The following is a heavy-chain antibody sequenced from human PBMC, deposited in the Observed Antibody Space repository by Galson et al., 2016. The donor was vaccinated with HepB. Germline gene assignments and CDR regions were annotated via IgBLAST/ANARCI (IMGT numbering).Heavy chain of an antibody. J-gene: IGHJ4*02. CDR1: GASISGTEYY. D-gene: IGHD6-13*01. CDR3: VRLGTAAAVANRRGSVY. Sequence: SETLSLTCSVSGASISGTEYYWGWFRQSPEMGLEYIGSIHSSGTSYYNPSLTSRVTVSADMSRNQFFLSLTSVTAADTAIYYCVRLGTAAAVANRRGSVYWSQGTRVTVSS. CDR2: IHSSGTS. V-gene: IGHV4-39*01.